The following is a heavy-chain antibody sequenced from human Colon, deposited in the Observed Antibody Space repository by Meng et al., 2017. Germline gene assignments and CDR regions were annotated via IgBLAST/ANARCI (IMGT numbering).Heavy chain of an antibody. CDR2: IYYTAST. V-gene: IGHV4-61*01. CDR3: ARGPLDY. J-gene: IGHJ4*02. CDR1: GGSASSGSYY. Sequence: QVQMQESGPGLVRPSETLSLTWTVSGGSASSGSYYWSWIRPPPGKGLEWIGSIYYTASTNYNPSLKRRVTISVDTSKNQFSLKLSSVTAADTAVYYCARGPLDYWGQGTLVTVSS.